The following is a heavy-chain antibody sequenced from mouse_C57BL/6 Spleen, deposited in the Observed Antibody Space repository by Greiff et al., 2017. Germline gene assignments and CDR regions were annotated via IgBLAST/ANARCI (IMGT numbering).Heavy chain of an antibody. CDR1: GYTFTSYG. V-gene: IGHV1-81*01. CDR3: ARDWYYYYDPFAY. D-gene: IGHD2-4*01. J-gene: IGHJ3*01. CDR2: IYPRSGNN. Sequence: QVQLQQSGAELARPGASVTLSCTASGYTFTSYGISWVKQRTGQGLEWIGEIYPRSGNNYYNEKFKGKATLTADKSSSTAYMELRSLTSEDSAVYFCARDWYYYYDPFAYWGQGTLVTVSA.